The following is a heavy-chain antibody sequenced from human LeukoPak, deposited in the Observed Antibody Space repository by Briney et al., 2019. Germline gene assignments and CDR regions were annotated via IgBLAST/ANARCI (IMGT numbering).Heavy chain of an antibody. CDR1: GGSFSGYY. CDR3: ARDKRSGYHQYYFDY. Sequence: SETLSLTCAVYGGSFSGYYWSWIRQPPGKGLEWIGEINHSGSTNYNPSLKSRVTISVDTSKNQFSLKLSSVTAADTAVYYCARDKRSGYHQYYFDYWGQGTLVTVSS. D-gene: IGHD3-22*01. J-gene: IGHJ4*02. CDR2: INHSGST. V-gene: IGHV4-34*01.